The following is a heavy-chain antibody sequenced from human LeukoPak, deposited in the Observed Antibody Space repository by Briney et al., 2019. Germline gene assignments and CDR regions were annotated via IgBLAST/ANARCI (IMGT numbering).Heavy chain of an antibody. CDR1: GFTFDDYA. Sequence: PGGSLRLSCAASGFTFDDYAMHWVRQAPGKGLEWVSLISGDGGSTYYADSVKGRFTISRDNSRNSLYLQTNSLRTEDTALYYCAKDIATSSGFDYWGQGTLVTVSS. CDR3: AKDIATSSGFDY. CDR2: ISGDGGST. V-gene: IGHV3-43*02. D-gene: IGHD6-19*01. J-gene: IGHJ4*02.